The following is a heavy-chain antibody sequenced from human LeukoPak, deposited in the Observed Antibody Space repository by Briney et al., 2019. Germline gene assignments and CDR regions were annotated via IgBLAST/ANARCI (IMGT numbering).Heavy chain of an antibody. CDR3: ARVWSGYDVFDI. CDR2: INHSGST. CDR1: GGSITQTNY. V-gene: IGHV4-4*02. D-gene: IGHD3-3*01. Sequence: SETLSLTCGVSGGSITQTNYWTWVRHPPGKGLEWIGEINHSGSTNYNPSLKSRVTISVDASKNQFSLKLRSVTAADTAVYYCARVWSGYDVFDIWGQGTMVTVSS. J-gene: IGHJ3*02.